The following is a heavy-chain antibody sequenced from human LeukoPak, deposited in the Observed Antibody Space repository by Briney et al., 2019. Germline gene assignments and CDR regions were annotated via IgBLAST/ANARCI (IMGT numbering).Heavy chain of an antibody. CDR2: INHSGST. D-gene: IGHD2-15*01. CDR3: AMLGYCSGGSCYFGGTNWFDP. V-gene: IGHV4-34*01. J-gene: IGHJ5*02. CDR1: GGSFSGYY. Sequence: SETLSLTCAVYGGSFSGYYWSWIRQPPGKGLEWIGEINHSGSTNYNPSLKSRVTISVDTSKNQFSLKLSSVTAADTAVYYCAMLGYCSGGSCYFGGTNWFDPWGQGTLVTVSS.